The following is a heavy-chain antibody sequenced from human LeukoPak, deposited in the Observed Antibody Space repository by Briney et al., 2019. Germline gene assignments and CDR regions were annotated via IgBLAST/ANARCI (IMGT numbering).Heavy chain of an antibody. CDR1: GFTFSNYG. CDR3: AKEDYSSSFDY. J-gene: IGHJ4*02. CDR2: IWYGGSNK. Sequence: GGSLRLSCAASGFTFSNYGMTWVRQAPGKGLEWVAVIWYGGSNKYYADSVKGRFTISRDNSKNTLYLQMNSLRAEDTAVYYCAKEDYSSSFDYWGQGTLVTVSS. V-gene: IGHV3-30*02. D-gene: IGHD4-11*01.